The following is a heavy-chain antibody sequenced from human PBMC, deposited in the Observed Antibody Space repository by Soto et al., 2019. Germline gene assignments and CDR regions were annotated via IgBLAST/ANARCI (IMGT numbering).Heavy chain of an antibody. J-gene: IGHJ6*02. Sequence: PSETLSLTCAVYGGSFSGYYWSWIRQPPGKGLEWIGEINHSGSTNYNPSLKSRVTISVDTSKNQFSLKLSSVTAADTAVYYCARPNYYGSGSYYYGMDVWGQGTTVT. V-gene: IGHV4-34*01. D-gene: IGHD3-10*01. CDR2: INHSGST. CDR3: ARPNYYGSGSYYYGMDV. CDR1: GGSFSGYY.